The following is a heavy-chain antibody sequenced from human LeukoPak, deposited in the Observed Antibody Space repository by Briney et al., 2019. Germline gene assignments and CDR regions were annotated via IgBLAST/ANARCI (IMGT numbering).Heavy chain of an antibody. Sequence: ETLSLTCTVSGGSISSYYWSWIRQPAGKGLEWVSAISGSGDSTYYADSVKGRFTISRDNSKNTLYLQMNSLRAEDTAVYYCAKGYNWNDGSYFDYWGQGTLVTVSS. D-gene: IGHD1-20*01. J-gene: IGHJ4*02. V-gene: IGHV3-23*01. CDR2: ISGSGDST. CDR3: AKGYNWNDGSYFDY. CDR1: GGSISSYY.